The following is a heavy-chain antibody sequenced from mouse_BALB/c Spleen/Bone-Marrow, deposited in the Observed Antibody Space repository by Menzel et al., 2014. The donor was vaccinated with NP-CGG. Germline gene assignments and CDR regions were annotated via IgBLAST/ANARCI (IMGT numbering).Heavy chain of an antibody. D-gene: IGHD2-13*01. CDR2: IRNKANGYTT. Sequence: EVNVVESGGGLAQPGGSLRLSCGTSGFTFTDYYMSWVCQPPGKALEWLGFIRNKANGYTTEYSASVKGRFTTSRDNSQSILYLQMNTLRAEDSGIYYCARVYSDDYEAWFAYWGQGTLVTVSA. V-gene: IGHV7-3*02. J-gene: IGHJ3*01. CDR3: ARVYSDDYEAWFAY. CDR1: GFTFTDYY.